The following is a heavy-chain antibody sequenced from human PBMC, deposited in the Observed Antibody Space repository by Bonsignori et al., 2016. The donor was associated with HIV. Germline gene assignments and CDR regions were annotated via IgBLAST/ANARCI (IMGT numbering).Heavy chain of an antibody. Sequence: SETLSLTCTVSGGSISSYYWSWIRQPAGKGLEWIGRIYTSGSTNYNPSLKSRVTMSVDTSKNQFSLKLSSVTAADTAVYYCARDNPADFWSGYYIPAEYFQHWGQGTLVTVSS. V-gene: IGHV4-4*07. J-gene: IGHJ1*01. CDR3: ARDNPADFWSGYYIPAEYFQH. CDR1: GGSISSYY. D-gene: IGHD3-3*01. CDR2: IYTSGST.